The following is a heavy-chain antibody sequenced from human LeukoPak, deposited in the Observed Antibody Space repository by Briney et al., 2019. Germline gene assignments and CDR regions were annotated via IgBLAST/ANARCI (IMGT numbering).Heavy chain of an antibody. Sequence: GASVKVSCKASGYTFTSYDINWVRQATGQGLEWMGWMNPNSGNTGYAQKFQGRVTITRNTSISTAYMELSSLRSEDTAVYYCARGLWEYYYDSSGYYYGRLFDYWGQGTLVTVSS. V-gene: IGHV1-8*03. CDR3: ARGLWEYYYDSSGYYYGRLFDY. J-gene: IGHJ4*02. CDR2: MNPNSGNT. CDR1: GYTFTSYD. D-gene: IGHD3-22*01.